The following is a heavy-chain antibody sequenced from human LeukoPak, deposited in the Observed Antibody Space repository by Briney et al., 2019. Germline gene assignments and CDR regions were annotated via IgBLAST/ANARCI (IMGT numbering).Heavy chain of an antibody. CDR3: ARGWVHLDY. CDR2: IYDNVHT. CDR1: GGSISGYY. J-gene: IGHJ4*02. D-gene: IGHD1-26*01. Sequence: SQTLSLTCTVSGGSISGYYCSWIRQTPGKTLGWIGYIYDNVHTFYNHSLKSRVTISVDTSKNQLSLKLTAVTAADTALYYCARGWVHLDYWGQGALVTVSS. V-gene: IGHV4-59*01.